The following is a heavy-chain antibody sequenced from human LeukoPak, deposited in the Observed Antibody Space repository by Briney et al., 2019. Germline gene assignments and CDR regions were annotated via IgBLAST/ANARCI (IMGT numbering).Heavy chain of an antibody. CDR3: ARGLGVVTAQSEQPKPRYFDL. CDR2: ISGYNGNT. D-gene: IGHD2-21*02. V-gene: IGHV1-18*01. CDR1: GYTFISYG. J-gene: IGHJ2*01. Sequence: ASVKVSCKASGYTFISYGISWVRQAPGQGLEWMGWISGYNGNTNYAQNLQGRVTMTTGTSTSTAYMELRSLRPDDTAVYYCARGLGVVTAQSEQPKPRYFDLWGRGTQVTVSS.